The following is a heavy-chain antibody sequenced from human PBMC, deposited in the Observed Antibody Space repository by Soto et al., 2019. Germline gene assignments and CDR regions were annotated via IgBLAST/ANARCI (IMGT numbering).Heavy chain of an antibody. CDR3: ARDWARAEDV. Sequence: ASVKVSCKASGYTLTGYPIHWVRQAPGQGLEWMGWINAGNGNTKYSVKFQGRVTITRDTSASTAYMELSSLRSEDTAVYYCARDWARAEDVWGQGTTVTVSS. CDR2: INAGNGNT. V-gene: IGHV1-3*01. CDR1: GYTLTGYP. J-gene: IGHJ6*02. D-gene: IGHD7-27*01.